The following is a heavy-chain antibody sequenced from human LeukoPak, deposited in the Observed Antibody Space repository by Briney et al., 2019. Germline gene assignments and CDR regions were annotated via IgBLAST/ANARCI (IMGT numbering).Heavy chain of an antibody. J-gene: IGHJ3*01. CDR2: ISSSGSTI. V-gene: IGHV3-48*03. Sequence: GGSLRLSCAASGFTFSSYEMNWVRQAPGKGLEWLSYISSSGSTIHYADSVKGRFTISRDNSKNTLYLQMNSLRPEDTAVYYCARCTASCYANAFDVWGQGTLLTVSS. CDR1: GFTFSSYE. D-gene: IGHD2-2*01. CDR3: ARCTASCYANAFDV.